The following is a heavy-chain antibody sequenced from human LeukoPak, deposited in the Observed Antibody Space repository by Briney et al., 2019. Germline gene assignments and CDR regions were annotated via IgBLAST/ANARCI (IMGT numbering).Heavy chain of an antibody. Sequence: SGGSLRLSCAASGFTFSSYAMSWVRQAPGKGLEWVSAISGSGGSTYYADSVKGRFTISRDNAKNSLYRQMNSLRAEDTAVYYCIRGDGYYYDSSGYTRRGCDYWGQGTLVTVSS. D-gene: IGHD3-22*01. CDR3: IRGDGYYYDSSGYTRRGCDY. V-gene: IGHV3-23*01. J-gene: IGHJ4*02. CDR1: GFTFSSYA. CDR2: ISGSGGST.